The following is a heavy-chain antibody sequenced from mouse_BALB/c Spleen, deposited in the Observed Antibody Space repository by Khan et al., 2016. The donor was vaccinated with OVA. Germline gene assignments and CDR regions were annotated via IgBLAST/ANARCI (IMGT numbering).Heavy chain of an antibody. D-gene: IGHD1-1*01. Sequence: EVQLQESGPGLVKPSQSLSLTCTVTGYSITTNYAWDWIRQFPGNKLEWMGYISYSGSTSYNPSLKSRISITRDTSKNQFFLHLNSVTTEDTATYHCARKNYYGYAVDYWGQGTSVTVSS. V-gene: IGHV3-2*02. J-gene: IGHJ4*01. CDR1: GYSITTNYA. CDR2: ISYSGST. CDR3: ARKNYYGYAVDY.